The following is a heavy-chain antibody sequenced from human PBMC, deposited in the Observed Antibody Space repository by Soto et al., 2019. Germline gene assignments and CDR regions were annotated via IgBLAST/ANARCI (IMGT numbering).Heavy chain of an antibody. Sequence: ASVKVSCKASGYTFTGYYMHWVRQAPGQGLEWMGWINPNSGGTNYAQKFQGRVTMTRDTSISTAYMELSRLRSDDTAVYYCARGRLVVVAKGHFDYWGQGTLVTVSS. D-gene: IGHD2-15*01. CDR3: ARGRLVVVAKGHFDY. V-gene: IGHV1-2*02. J-gene: IGHJ4*02. CDR1: GYTFTGYY. CDR2: INPNSGGT.